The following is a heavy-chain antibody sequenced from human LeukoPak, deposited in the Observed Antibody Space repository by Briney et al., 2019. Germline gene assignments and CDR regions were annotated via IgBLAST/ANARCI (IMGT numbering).Heavy chain of an antibody. CDR3: ARHHAGLYCSSTSCLNWFDP. CDR1: GGSIRSSSYY. Sequence: PSETLSLTCTVSGGSIRSSSYYWGWIRQPPGKGLEWIGSIYYSGSTYYNPSLKSRVTISVDTSKNQFSLKLSSVTAADTAVYYCARHHAGLYCSSTSCLNWFDPWGQGTLVTVSS. J-gene: IGHJ5*02. V-gene: IGHV4-39*01. D-gene: IGHD2-2*01. CDR2: IYYSGST.